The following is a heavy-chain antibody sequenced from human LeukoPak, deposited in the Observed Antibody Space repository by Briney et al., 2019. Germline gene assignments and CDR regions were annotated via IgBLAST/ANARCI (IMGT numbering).Heavy chain of an antibody. Sequence: GGSLRLSCAASGLTVSSSYMSWVRQAPGKGLEWVSVVYSGGSTYYADSVKGRFTISRDNSKNTLYLQMNSLRDEDTAVYYCARLVASLYYSDYWGQGTLVTVSS. CDR3: ARLVASLYYSDY. CDR1: GLTVSSSY. CDR2: VYSGGST. D-gene: IGHD5-12*01. V-gene: IGHV3-66*04. J-gene: IGHJ4*02.